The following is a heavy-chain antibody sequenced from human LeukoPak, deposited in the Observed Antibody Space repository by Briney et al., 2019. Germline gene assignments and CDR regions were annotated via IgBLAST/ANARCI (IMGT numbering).Heavy chain of an antibody. Sequence: GGSLRLSCAASGFAFSNDWLHWVRQAPGKGLEWVARINTHGSSTNYADSVKGRFTISRDNAKNTLYLQMTSLSAEDTAVYYALAGYYYYYMDVWGKGTTVTVSS. J-gene: IGHJ6*03. V-gene: IGHV3-74*01. CDR1: GFAFSNDW. D-gene: IGHD6-13*01. CDR2: INTHGSST. CDR3: LAGYYYYYMDV.